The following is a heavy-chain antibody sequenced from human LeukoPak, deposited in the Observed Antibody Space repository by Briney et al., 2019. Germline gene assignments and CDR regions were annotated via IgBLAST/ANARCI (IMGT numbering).Heavy chain of an antibody. Sequence: SVMVSCKASGGTFSSYTISWVRQAPGQGLEWMGRIIPILGIANYAQKFQGRVTITADKSTSTAYMELSSLRSEDTAVYYCARDYNNYVFDYWGQGTLVTVSS. V-gene: IGHV1-69*02. CDR1: GGTFSSYT. CDR3: ARDYNNYVFDY. J-gene: IGHJ4*02. D-gene: IGHD4-11*01. CDR2: IIPILGIA.